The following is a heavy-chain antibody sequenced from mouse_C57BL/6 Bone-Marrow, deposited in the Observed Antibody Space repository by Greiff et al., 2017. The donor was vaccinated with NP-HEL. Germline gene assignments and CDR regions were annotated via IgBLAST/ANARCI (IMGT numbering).Heavy chain of an antibody. V-gene: IGHV1-64*01. J-gene: IGHJ1*03. CDR1: GYTFTSYW. D-gene: IGHD1-1*01. CDR3: AKRDYGSSYWYFDV. Sequence: QVQLQQPGAELVKPGASVKLSCKASGYTFTSYWMHWVKQRPGQGLEWIGMIHPNSGSTNYNEKFKSKATLTVDKSSSTAYMQLRSLTSEDSAVYYCAKRDYGSSYWYFDVWGTGTTVTVSS. CDR2: IHPNSGST.